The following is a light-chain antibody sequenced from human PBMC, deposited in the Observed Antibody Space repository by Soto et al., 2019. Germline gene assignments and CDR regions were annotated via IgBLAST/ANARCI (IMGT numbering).Light chain of an antibody. Sequence: EIVMTQSPATLSVSPGGRATLSCRASQSVDINLAWYQQRPGHSPRLLVYGAFTRAAGLPARFSGRGSGTEFTLTISSLQFEDFAVYYCQQYNNWPHTFGQGTKLEI. CDR2: GAF. J-gene: IGKJ2*01. CDR1: QSVDIN. CDR3: QQYNNWPHT. V-gene: IGKV3-15*01.